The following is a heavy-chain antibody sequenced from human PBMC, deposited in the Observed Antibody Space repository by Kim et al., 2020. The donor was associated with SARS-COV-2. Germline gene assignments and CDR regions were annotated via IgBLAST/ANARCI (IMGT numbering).Heavy chain of an antibody. CDR2: FYPGDSDT. CDR1: GYNFTTYW. V-gene: IGHV5-51*01. Sequence: GESLKISCKGSGYNFTTYWIGWVRQMPGKGLEWMGIFYPGDSDTRYSPSFQGQVTISVDKSIRTAYLQWSSLKASDTAMYYCARRDYYYDSSDYYYFDYWGPGTLVTVSS. J-gene: IGHJ4*02. CDR3: ARRDYYYDSSDYYYFDY. D-gene: IGHD3-22*01.